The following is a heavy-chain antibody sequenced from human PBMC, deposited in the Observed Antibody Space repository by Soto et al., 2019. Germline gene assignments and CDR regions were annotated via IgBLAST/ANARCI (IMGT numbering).Heavy chain of an antibody. J-gene: IGHJ4*02. CDR3: ARGGGWLPEY. D-gene: IGHD5-12*01. CDR2: IHYTGST. CDR1: GGSINSYY. V-gene: IGHV4-59*01. Sequence: QVQLQESGPGLVKPSETLSLSCTVSGGSINSYYWSWIRQPPGQGLEWVGNIHYTGSTTYNPSLTSRVTIAVDTPKTQFSLKLSSVTAADTAMYYCARGGGWLPEYWGQGTLVTVSS.